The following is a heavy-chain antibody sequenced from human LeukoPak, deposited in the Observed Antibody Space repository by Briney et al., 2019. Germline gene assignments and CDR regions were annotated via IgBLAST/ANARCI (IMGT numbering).Heavy chain of an antibody. CDR1: GVSFSGYY. V-gene: IGHV4-34*01. J-gene: IGHJ4*02. CDR2: INHSGSN. Sequence: PSETLSLTCAVYGVSFSGYYWSWIRQPPGKGLEWIGEINHSGSNNYNPSLKSRVTISVDTSKNQFSLKLSSVTSADTAVYYCARTPRSSSWYYDYVDYWGQGTLVTVSS. CDR3: ARTPRSSSWYYDYVDY. D-gene: IGHD6-13*01.